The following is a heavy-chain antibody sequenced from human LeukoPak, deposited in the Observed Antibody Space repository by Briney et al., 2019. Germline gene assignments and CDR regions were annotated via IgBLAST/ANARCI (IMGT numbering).Heavy chain of an antibody. CDR2: ITSASTTM. CDR1: GFDFSGYS. J-gene: IGHJ4*02. Sequence: GGSLRLSCAASGFDFSGYSMTWVRQGPGKGLEWVSSITSASTTMYYADSVKGRFIISRDNAKNSSYLQMNSLRAEDTGVYYCAPGGGSSTGYLDYWGQGTLVAVSS. D-gene: IGHD3-16*01. CDR3: APGGGSSTGYLDY. V-gene: IGHV3-21*03.